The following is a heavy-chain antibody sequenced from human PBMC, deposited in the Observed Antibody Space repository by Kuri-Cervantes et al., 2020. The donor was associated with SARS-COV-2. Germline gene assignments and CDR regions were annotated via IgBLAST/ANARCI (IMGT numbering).Heavy chain of an antibody. J-gene: IGHJ6*02. D-gene: IGHD3-9*01. CDR3: ARDRPPLYDNEIVDV. V-gene: IGHV3-48*01. Sequence: GGSLRLSCAASGFTFSSYSMNWVRQAPGKGREWVSYISSSSSTIYYADSVKGRFTISRDNAKNSLYLQMNSLRAEDTAVYYCARDRPPLYDNEIVDVWGQGTTVTVSS. CDR2: ISSSSSTI. CDR1: GFTFSSYS.